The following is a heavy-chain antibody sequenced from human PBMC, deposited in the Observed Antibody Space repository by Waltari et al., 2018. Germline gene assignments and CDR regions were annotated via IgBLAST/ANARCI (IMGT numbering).Heavy chain of an antibody. D-gene: IGHD6-13*01. V-gene: IGHV4-39*01. Sequence: QLQLQESGPGLVKPSETLSLTCTVSGGSISSSSYYWGWIRQPPGKGLEWIGSIYYSGSTYYNPSLKSRVTISGDTSKTQFSLKLSSVTAADTAVYYCARRIAAAGTRNWFDPWGQGTLVTVSS. CDR2: IYYSGST. CDR3: ARRIAAAGTRNWFDP. CDR1: GGSISSSSYY. J-gene: IGHJ5*02.